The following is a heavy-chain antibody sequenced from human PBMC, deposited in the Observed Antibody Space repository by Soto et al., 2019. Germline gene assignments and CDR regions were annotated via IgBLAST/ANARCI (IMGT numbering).Heavy chain of an antibody. CDR1: GGSISSSRYY. CDR3: ARHVTTVITPTAFHD. CDR2: IYYSGST. Sequence: TLSLTCTVSGGSISSSRYYWGWIRQPPGKGLEWIGSIYYSGSTYYNPSLKSRVTISVDTSKNQFSLKLSSVTAADTAVYYFARHVTTVITPTAFHDSGQGTLVTVSS. V-gene: IGHV4-39*01. D-gene: IGHD3-10*01. J-gene: IGHJ4*02.